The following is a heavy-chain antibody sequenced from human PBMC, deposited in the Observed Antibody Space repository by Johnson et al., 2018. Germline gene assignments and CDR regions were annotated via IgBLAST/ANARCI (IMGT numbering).Heavy chain of an antibody. CDR2: ISYDGSNK. CDR1: GFTFSSYG. CDR3: AKEAVTTGRYYYYYGMDV. D-gene: IGHD4-17*01. V-gene: IGHV3-30*18. Sequence: QVQLVQSGGGLVQPGRSLRLSQTASGFTFSSYGMHWVRQAPGKGLEWVAVISYDGSNKYYADSVKGRFTISRDNSKNTLYLQMNSLRAEDTAVYYCAKEAVTTGRYYYYYGMDVWGQGTTVTVS. J-gene: IGHJ6*02.